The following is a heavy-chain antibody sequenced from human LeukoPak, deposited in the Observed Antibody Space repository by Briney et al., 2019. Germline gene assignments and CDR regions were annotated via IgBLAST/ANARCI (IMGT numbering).Heavy chain of an antibody. CDR3: ARRRYNWNQERDAFDI. D-gene: IGHD1-20*01. V-gene: IGHV5-51*01. J-gene: IGHJ3*02. CDR2: IYPGDSDT. CDR1: GYSFTSYW. Sequence: GESLKISCKGSGYSFTSYWIGWVRQMPGKGLEWMGIIYPGDSDTRYSPSFQGQVTISADKSISTAYLQWSSLKASDTAMYYCARRRYNWNQERDAFDIWGQGTMVTVSS.